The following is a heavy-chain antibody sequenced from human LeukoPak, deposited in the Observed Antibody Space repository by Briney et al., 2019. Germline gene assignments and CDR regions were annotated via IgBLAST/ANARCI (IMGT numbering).Heavy chain of an antibody. CDR3: ARAHDRGYYYGFDY. J-gene: IGHJ4*02. CDR1: GFTFNNYW. CDR2: IYSAGNT. V-gene: IGHV3-66*01. D-gene: IGHD3-22*01. Sequence: QSGGSLRLSCAASGFTFNNYWFSWVRQAPGKGLEWVSVIYSAGNTYHADSVQGRFTMSRENPENTLYLQMNSLRAEDTAVYYCARAHDRGYYYGFDYWGQGTLVTVSS.